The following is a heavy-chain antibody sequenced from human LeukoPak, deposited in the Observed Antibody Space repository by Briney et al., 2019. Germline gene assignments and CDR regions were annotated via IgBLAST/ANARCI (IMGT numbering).Heavy chain of an antibody. CDR3: AITHSSGSPNWFDP. J-gene: IGHJ5*02. CDR1: GGSFSGYY. Sequence: SETLSLTCAVYGGSFSGYYWCLIRQPPGKGLEWIGEINHSGSTNYNPSLKSRVTISVDTSKNQFSLKLSSVTAADTAVYYCAITHSSGSPNWFDPWGQGTLVTVSS. D-gene: IGHD3-22*01. CDR2: INHSGST. V-gene: IGHV4-34*01.